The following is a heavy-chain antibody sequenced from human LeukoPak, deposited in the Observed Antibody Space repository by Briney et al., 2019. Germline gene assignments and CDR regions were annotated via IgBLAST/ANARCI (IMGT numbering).Heavy chain of an antibody. Sequence: SVKVSCKPSGYTFTGYYMHWVRPTPGQGLEWMGWINPNSGGTDYAQKFQGRLTMTRDTSISTAYMDLSRLRSDDTAGYYCARASGSQYDFDYWGQGTLVTVSS. CDR2: INPNSGGT. J-gene: IGHJ4*02. CDR1: GYTFTGYY. V-gene: IGHV1-2*02. CDR3: ARASGSQYDFDY. D-gene: IGHD1-26*01.